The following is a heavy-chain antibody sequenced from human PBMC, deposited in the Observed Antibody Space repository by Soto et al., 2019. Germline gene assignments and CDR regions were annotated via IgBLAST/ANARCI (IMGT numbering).Heavy chain of an antibody. CDR3: ARDFPTLEVHFDY. CDR2: ISYDGSNK. CDR1: GFTFSSYA. D-gene: IGHD1-1*01. V-gene: IGHV3-30-3*01. Sequence: QVQLVESGGGVVQPGRSLRLSCAASGFTFSSYAMRWVRQAPGKGLEWVAVISYDGSNKYYADSVKGRFTISRDNSKNTLYLQMNSLRAEDTAVYYCARDFPTLEVHFDYWGQGTLVTVSS. J-gene: IGHJ4*02.